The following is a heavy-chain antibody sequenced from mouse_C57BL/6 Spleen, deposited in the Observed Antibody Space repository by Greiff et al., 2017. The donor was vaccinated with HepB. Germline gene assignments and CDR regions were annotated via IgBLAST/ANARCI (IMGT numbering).Heavy chain of an antibody. D-gene: IGHD1-1*01. J-gene: IGHJ4*01. CDR3: ARGGYYWGDY. Sequence: QVQLQQSGPELVKPGASVKISCKASGYAFSSSWMNWVKQRPGKGLEWIGRIYPGDGDTNYNGKFKGKATLTADKSSSTAYMQLSSLTSADSAVYFCARGGYYWGDYWGQGTSVTVSS. CDR1: GYAFSSSW. CDR2: IYPGDGDT. V-gene: IGHV1-82*01.